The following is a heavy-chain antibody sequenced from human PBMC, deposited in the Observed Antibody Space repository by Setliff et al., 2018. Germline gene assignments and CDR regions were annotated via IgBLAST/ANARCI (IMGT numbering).Heavy chain of an antibody. D-gene: IGHD3-10*01. CDR1: GFPLGDYG. Sequence: GGSLRLSCVGSGFPLGDYGMDWVRQTPGKGLVWVSRINSVGSRTYYADSVKGRFTISRDNAKTTLYLQMNSLRVEDTAVYFCARDPRDGSSSPMADNWGQGTLVTVSS. V-gene: IGHV3-74*01. CDR3: ARDPRDGSSSPMADN. J-gene: IGHJ4*02. CDR2: INSVGSRT.